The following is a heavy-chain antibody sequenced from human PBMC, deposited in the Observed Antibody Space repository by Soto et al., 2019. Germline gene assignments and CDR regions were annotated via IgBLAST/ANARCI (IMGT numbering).Heavy chain of an antibody. D-gene: IGHD3-10*01. CDR2: IWYDGSNK. CDR3: ARDRGRVLLWFGEFAGFDY. Sequence: QVQLVESGGGVVQPGRSLRLSCAASGFTFSSYGMHWVRQAPGKGLEWVAVIWYDGSNKYYADSVKGRFTISRDNSRNTLYLQMNSLRAEDTAVYYCARDRGRVLLWFGEFAGFDYWGQGTLVTVSS. V-gene: IGHV3-33*01. CDR1: GFTFSSYG. J-gene: IGHJ4*02.